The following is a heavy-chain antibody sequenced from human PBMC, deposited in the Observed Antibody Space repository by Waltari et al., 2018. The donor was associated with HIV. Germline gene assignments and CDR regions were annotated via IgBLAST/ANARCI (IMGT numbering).Heavy chain of an antibody. V-gene: IGHV3-74*01. CDR3: ASFYDYVRGSYRTDY. CDR1: GLTFSNYW. D-gene: IGHD3-16*02. J-gene: IGHJ4*02. Sequence: EVQLVESGGGSVQPGESLRLSCAASGLTFSNYWMHWVRQAPGKGLVWVALINNDGTTTDYADSVKGRFTISRDKSKSTLYLQMSSLRAEDTAVYYCASFYDYVRGSYRTDYWGQGTLVTVSS. CDR2: INNDGTTT.